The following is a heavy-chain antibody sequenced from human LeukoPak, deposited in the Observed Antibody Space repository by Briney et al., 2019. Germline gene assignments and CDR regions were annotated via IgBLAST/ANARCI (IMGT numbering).Heavy chain of an antibody. CDR2: ISAYNGNT. CDR1: GYTFTSYG. CDR3: ARVADPSKYQLLTSRSTWFDP. Sequence: ASVKVSCKASGYTFTSYGISWVRQAPGQGLEWMGWISAYNGNTNYEQKLQGRVTMTTDTSTSTAYMELRSLRSDDTAVYYCARVADPSKYQLLTSRSTWFDPWGQGTLVTVSS. V-gene: IGHV1-18*01. J-gene: IGHJ5*02. D-gene: IGHD2-2*01.